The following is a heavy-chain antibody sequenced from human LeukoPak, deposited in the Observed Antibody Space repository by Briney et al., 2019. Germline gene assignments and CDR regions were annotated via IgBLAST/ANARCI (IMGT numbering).Heavy chain of an antibody. CDR1: GFTFSGSA. V-gene: IGHV3-73*01. CDR3: TSLPNIYCSSTSCYDDYYYGMDV. J-gene: IGHJ6*02. CDR2: IRSKAKSYAT. Sequence: PGGSLKLSCAASGFTFSGSAMHWVRQASGKGLEWVGRIRSKAKSYATAYAASVKGRFTISRDDSKNTAYLQMNSLKTEDTAVYYCTSLPNIYCSSTSCYDDYYYGMDVWGQGTTVTVSS. D-gene: IGHD2-2*01.